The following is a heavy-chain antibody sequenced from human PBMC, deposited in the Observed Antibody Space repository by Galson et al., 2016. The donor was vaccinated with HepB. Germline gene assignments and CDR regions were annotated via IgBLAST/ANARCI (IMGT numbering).Heavy chain of an antibody. CDR1: GFTFTNTW. CDR3: TTAHGGDYYYAMDV. CDR2: IRSRADGGTT. V-gene: IGHV3-15*07. Sequence: SLRLSCAASGFTFTNTWMNWVRQAPGKGLKWVGRIRSRADGGTTDYAAPVQGRFTVARDDSKKTLYLQMNSLTTDDTAVYFCTTAHGGDYYYAMDVWGQGTTVTVSS. J-gene: IGHJ6*02. D-gene: IGHD3-16*01.